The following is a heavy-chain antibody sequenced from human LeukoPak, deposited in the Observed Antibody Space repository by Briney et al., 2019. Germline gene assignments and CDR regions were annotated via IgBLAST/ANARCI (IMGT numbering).Heavy chain of an antibody. V-gene: IGHV4-30-2*01. CDR3: ARGNYYGRPPAFQH. Sequence: PSQTLSLTCAVSGGSISSGGYSWSWIRQPPGKGLEWIGYIYHSGSTYYNPSLKSRVTISVDRSKNQFSLKLSSVTAADTAVYYCARGNYYGRPPAFQHWGQGTLVTVSS. CDR1: GGSISSGGYS. CDR2: IYHSGST. J-gene: IGHJ1*01. D-gene: IGHD3-10*01.